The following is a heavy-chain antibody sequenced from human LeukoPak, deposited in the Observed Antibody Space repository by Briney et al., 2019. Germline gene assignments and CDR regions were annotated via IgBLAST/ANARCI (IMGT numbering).Heavy chain of an antibody. CDR1: GFTFSSYA. Sequence: GGSLRLSCAAAGFTFSSYAMSWVRPAPGKGLEWVSGISGSGGNTYYADSVKGRFTISRDSSKNTLYLQMNSLRAEDTAVYYCAKPRSSGYYFDYWGQGTLVTVSS. V-gene: IGHV3-23*01. CDR2: ISGSGGNT. J-gene: IGHJ4*02. D-gene: IGHD3-22*01. CDR3: AKPRSSGYYFDY.